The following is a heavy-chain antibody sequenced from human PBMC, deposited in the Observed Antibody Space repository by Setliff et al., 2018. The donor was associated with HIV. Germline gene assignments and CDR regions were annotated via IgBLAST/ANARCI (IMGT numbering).Heavy chain of an antibody. CDR1: GFTFSYYG. D-gene: IGHD3-22*01. CDR3: TTIVVIMRHDAFDI. Sequence: PGGSLRLSCAASGFTFSYYGVHWVRQAPGKGLEWVAGISGAGATTYYADSVKGRFTISRDNSKDTLYLQMNSLRAEDTAVYYCTTIVVIMRHDAFDIWGQGTMVTVSS. V-gene: IGHV3-23*01. CDR2: ISGAGATT. J-gene: IGHJ3*02.